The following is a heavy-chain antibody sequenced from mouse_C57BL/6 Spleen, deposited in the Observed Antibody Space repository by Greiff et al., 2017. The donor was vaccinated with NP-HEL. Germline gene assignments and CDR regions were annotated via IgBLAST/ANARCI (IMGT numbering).Heavy chain of an antibody. J-gene: IGHJ2*01. Sequence: VQLKQSGPVLVKPGASVKMSCKASGYTFTDYYMNWVKQSHGKSLEWIGVINPYNGGTSYNQKFKGKATLTVDKSSSTAYMELNSLTSEDSAVYYCARDGDYDSFDYWGQGTTLTVSS. V-gene: IGHV1-19*01. D-gene: IGHD2-4*01. CDR1: GYTFTDYY. CDR3: ARDGDYDSFDY. CDR2: INPYNGGT.